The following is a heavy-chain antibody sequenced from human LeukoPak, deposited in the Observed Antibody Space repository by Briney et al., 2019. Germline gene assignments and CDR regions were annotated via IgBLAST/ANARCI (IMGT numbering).Heavy chain of an antibody. CDR3: ARGLGYCTSTTCLLPFDY. D-gene: IGHD2-2*01. Sequence: GGSLRLSRAASGFTASTYYMTWVRQAPGKGLERVSVIYSGGSTYYADSVKGRFTVSRDNSKNTLYLQMNSLRAEDTAMYYCARGLGYCTSTTCLLPFDYWGQGTLVTVSS. CDR2: IYSGGST. V-gene: IGHV3-53*01. J-gene: IGHJ4*02. CDR1: GFTASTYY.